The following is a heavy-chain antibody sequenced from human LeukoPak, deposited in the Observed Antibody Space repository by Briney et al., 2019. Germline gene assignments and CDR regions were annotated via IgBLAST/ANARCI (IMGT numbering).Heavy chain of an antibody. D-gene: IGHD1-1*01. CDR3: ARGFAPAYNFGVFDS. V-gene: IGHV3-53*01. CDR2: LHTGGET. CDR1: GXSVSNNY. J-gene: IGHJ4*02. Sequence: GGSLRLSCAASGXSVSNNYMIWVRQAPGKGLEWVSLLHTGGETEYADSVKGRFSISRDNSKNTVSLQMNSLRDEDTAVYYCARGFAPAYNFGVFDSWGQGTLVTVSS.